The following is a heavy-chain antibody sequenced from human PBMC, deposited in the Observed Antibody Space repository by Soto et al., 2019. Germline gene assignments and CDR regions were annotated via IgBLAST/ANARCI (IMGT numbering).Heavy chain of an antibody. CDR2: ISAHNGNT. CDR3: AXXRYGDY. J-gene: IGHJ4*02. Sequence: QVHLVQSGAEVKKPGASVKVSCKGSGYAFTTYGITWVRQAPGQGLEWMGWISAHNGNTNYAQKLQXXVTXXXXXXXXXXXXXXXXXXXXXXXXXXXAXXRYGDYWGQGALVTVSS. D-gene: IGHD1-1*01. V-gene: IGHV1-18*01. CDR1: GYAFTTYG.